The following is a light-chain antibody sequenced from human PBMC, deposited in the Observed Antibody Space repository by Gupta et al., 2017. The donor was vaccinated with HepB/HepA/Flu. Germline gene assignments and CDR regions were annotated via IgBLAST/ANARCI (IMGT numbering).Light chain of an antibody. CDR1: QSLLHSNGYNY. V-gene: IGKV2-28*01. Sequence: DIVMTQSPLSLPVTPGEPASISCRSSQSLLHSNGYNYLDWYLQKPGQSPQLLIYLGSNRASGVPDRFCGSGSGTDFTLKLSSVEAEDVGVYYCMQALQTPPWTFGQGTKVEIK. CDR2: LGS. CDR3: MQALQTPPWT. J-gene: IGKJ1*01.